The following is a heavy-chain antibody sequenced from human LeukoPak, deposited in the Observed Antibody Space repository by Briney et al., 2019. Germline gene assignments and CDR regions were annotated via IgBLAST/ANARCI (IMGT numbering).Heavy chain of an antibody. J-gene: IGHJ4*02. CDR2: ICYSGST. CDR3: AREGRSGYGPRDY. D-gene: IGHD5-12*01. CDR1: GGSISSSSYY. Sequence: PSETLSLTCTVSGGSISSSSYYWGWIRQPPGKGLEWIGSICYSGSTYYNPSLKSRVTISVDTSKNQFSLKLGSVTAADTAVYYCAREGRSGYGPRDYWGQGTLVTVSS. V-gene: IGHV4-39*07.